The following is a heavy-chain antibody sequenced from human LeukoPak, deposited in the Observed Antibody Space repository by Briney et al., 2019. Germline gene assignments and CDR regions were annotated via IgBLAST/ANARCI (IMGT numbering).Heavy chain of an antibody. CDR1: GFTFSNYW. V-gene: IGHV3-7*01. J-gene: IGHJ4*02. Sequence: GGSLRLSCAASGFTFSNYWMSWVRQAPGKGLEWVADIKRDESEQHYVYSVKGRFTIARDNAKNSLYLQMNSLRAEDTAVYYCALNMVGGQIFDFWGQGTLVTVSS. D-gene: IGHD3-10*01. CDR2: IKRDESEQ. CDR3: ALNMVGGQIFDF.